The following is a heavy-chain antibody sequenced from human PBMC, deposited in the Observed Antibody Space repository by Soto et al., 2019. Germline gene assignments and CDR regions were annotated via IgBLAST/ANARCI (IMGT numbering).Heavy chain of an antibody. CDR3: ARGESDYGYNWFDP. CDR1: GFTFSSYS. Sequence: GVLRLSCAASGFTFSSYSMNWVRQAPGRGLEWVSSISSSSSYIYYADSVKGRFTISRDNAKNSLYLQMNSLRAEDTAVYYCARGESDYGYNWFDPWGQGTLVTVSS. J-gene: IGHJ5*02. D-gene: IGHD4-17*01. CDR2: ISSSSSYI. V-gene: IGHV3-21*01.